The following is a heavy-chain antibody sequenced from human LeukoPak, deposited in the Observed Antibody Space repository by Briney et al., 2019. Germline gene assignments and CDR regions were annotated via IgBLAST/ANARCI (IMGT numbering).Heavy chain of an antibody. CDR2: ISGDGSSA. D-gene: IGHD3-22*01. CDR3: VRLRFSEGSGYYPDH. CDR1: GFTFSSHG. V-gene: IGHV3-74*01. J-gene: IGHJ4*02. Sequence: GGSLRLSCGACGFTFSSHGVHWVRQAPGEAPAWVARISGDGSSAVYADSVRGRFTVSRDNAKSTLFLQMDSLRAEDTAVYYCVRLRFSEGSGYYPDHWGQGTLVTVSS.